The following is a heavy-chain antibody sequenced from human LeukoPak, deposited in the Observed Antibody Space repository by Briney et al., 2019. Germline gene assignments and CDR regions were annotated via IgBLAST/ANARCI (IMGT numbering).Heavy chain of an antibody. CDR1: GATFSSYA. CDR3: ARVPPFYYDSSIY. D-gene: IGHD3-22*01. Sequence: SVKLSRKASGATFSSYAISWVRQSPGQGLEWMGGIIPIFGTANYAQNFQGRVTITADESTSTADMELSSLRSEDTAVYYCARVPPFYYDSSIYWGQGTLVTVSS. V-gene: IGHV1-69*13. J-gene: IGHJ4*02. CDR2: IIPIFGTA.